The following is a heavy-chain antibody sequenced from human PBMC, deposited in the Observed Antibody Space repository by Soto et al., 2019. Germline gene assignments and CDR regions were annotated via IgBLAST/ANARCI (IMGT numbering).Heavy chain of an antibody. J-gene: IGHJ5*02. CDR3: ARDLYYYDHWFDP. Sequence: EVQLVESGGGLVKPGGSLRLSCAASGFTFSSYSMNWVRQAPGKGLEWVSSISSSSSYIYYADSVKGRFTISRDNAKNSLYLQMNSLRAEDTAVYCCARDLYYYDHWFDPWGQGTLVTVSS. V-gene: IGHV3-21*01. CDR1: GFTFSSYS. D-gene: IGHD3-22*01. CDR2: ISSSSSYI.